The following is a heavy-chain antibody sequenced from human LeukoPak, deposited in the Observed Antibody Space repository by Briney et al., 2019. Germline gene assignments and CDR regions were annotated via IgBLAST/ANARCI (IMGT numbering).Heavy chain of an antibody. CDR2: ISTSSVYI. CDR1: GFXFSGYS. Sequence: GGSLRLSCAASGFXFSGYSMNWVRQAPGKGLEWVSSISTSSVYIYYADSVKGRSTISRDNSRHSLYLQMNSLRAEDTAVYYCARVAPDYYDPGDYWGQGTLVTVSS. J-gene: IGHJ4*02. V-gene: IGHV3-21*01. D-gene: IGHD3-22*01. CDR3: ARVAPDYYDPGDY.